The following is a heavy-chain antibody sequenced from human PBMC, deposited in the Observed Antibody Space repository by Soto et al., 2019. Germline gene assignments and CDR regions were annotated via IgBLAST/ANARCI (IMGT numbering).Heavy chain of an antibody. CDR3: ARGGLGTYLLDY. V-gene: IGHV3-74*01. CDR2: IKGDESSI. J-gene: IGHJ4*02. D-gene: IGHD3-10*01. CDR1: GFTFNSHW. Sequence: EVQLVESGGGLVQPGGSLRLSCAASGFTFNSHWMHWVRQAPGKGLVWVSRIKGDESSINYADSVKGRFTISRDNAKNPVYLQMNSLRAEETAVYYCARGGLGTYLLDYWGQGALVIVSS.